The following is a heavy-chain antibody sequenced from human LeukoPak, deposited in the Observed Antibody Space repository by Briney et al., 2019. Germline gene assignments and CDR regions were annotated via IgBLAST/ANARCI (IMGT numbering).Heavy chain of an antibody. CDR3: AAVEREYFDTSGYFDY. CDR2: ISAYNGKT. CDR1: GYTFTSYG. V-gene: IGHV1-18*01. Sequence: GASVKVSCKASGYTFTSYGISWVRQAPGQGLEWMGWISAYNGKTNYALKLQGRVTMTTDTSTSTAYMELRSLRSDDTAVYYCAAVEREYFDTSGYFDYWGQGALVTVSS. J-gene: IGHJ4*02. D-gene: IGHD3-22*01.